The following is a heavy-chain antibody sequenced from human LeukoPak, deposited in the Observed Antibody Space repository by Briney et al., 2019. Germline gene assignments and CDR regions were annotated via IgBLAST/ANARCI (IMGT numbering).Heavy chain of an antibody. Sequence: SETLSLTCTVSGGSISSSTHYWGWIRQPPGKGLEWIGSIYHTGSTYYNPSLKSRVTISVDTSKNQFSLKLSSVTAADTAVYYCARGRGWLQSRGWYFDLWGRGTLVTVSS. D-gene: IGHD5-24*01. CDR2: IYHTGST. CDR3: ARGRGWLQSRGWYFDL. CDR1: GGSISSSTHY. V-gene: IGHV4-39*07. J-gene: IGHJ2*01.